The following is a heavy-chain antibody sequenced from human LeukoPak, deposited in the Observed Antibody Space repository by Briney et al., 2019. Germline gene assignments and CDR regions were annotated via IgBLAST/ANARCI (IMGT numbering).Heavy chain of an antibody. J-gene: IGHJ4*02. V-gene: IGHV3-23*01. Sequence: GGSLRLSCAASGFIFSSNAMTWVRQAPGKGLEWVSSISGSGGSTYHADSVKGRFTISRDNSKNTVYLQMNSLRAEDTAVYYCATAGEQWLPYAYYFDYWGQGTLVTVSS. CDR2: ISGSGGST. CDR3: ATAGEQWLPYAYYFDY. CDR1: GFIFSSNA. D-gene: IGHD6-19*01.